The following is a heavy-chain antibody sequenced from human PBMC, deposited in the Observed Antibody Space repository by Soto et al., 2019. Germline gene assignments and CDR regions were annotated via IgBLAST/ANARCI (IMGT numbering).Heavy chain of an antibody. Sequence: ASVKVSCKASGSTFTGYYMHWVRQAPGQGLEWMGWINPNSGGTNYAQKFQGRVTMTRDTSISTAYMELSRLRSDDTAVYYCARVHNYDFWSGYYSYWGQGTLVTVSS. CDR2: INPNSGGT. D-gene: IGHD3-3*01. CDR1: GSTFTGYY. CDR3: ARVHNYDFWSGYYSY. V-gene: IGHV1-2*02. J-gene: IGHJ4*02.